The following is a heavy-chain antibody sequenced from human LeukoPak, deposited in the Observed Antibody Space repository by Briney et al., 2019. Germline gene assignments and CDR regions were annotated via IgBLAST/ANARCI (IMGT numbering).Heavy chain of an antibody. CDR1: GGTFSSYG. CDR3: ARAKGDYYDSHAFDI. J-gene: IGHJ3*02. D-gene: IGHD3-22*01. Sequence: GASVTVSCKASGGTFSSYGISWVRQAPGQGLEWMGWINPNSGGTNYAQKFQGRVTMTRDTSISTAYMELSRLRSDDTAVYYCARAKGDYYDSHAFDIWGQGTMVTVSS. V-gene: IGHV1-2*02. CDR2: INPNSGGT.